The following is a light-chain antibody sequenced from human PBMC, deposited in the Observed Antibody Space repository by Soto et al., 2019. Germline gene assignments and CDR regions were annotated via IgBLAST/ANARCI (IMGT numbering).Light chain of an antibody. CDR2: GAS. J-gene: IGKJ1*01. CDR3: QQYGSPWT. V-gene: IGKV3-20*01. CDR1: QSVSGSY. Sequence: EFVLTQSPGTLSLSPGERATLSCRASQSVSGSYLAGYQQKPGQSPRLLIYGASSRATGIPDRFSGSGSGTDFTLTISRLEPEDFAVYFCQQYGSPWTFGQGTKVEIK.